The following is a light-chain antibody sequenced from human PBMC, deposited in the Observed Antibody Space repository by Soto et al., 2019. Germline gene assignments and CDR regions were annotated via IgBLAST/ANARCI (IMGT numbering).Light chain of an antibody. Sequence: IAMTQSPDTLSVSPGDGATLSSRTRQGVRSDLAWYQQKAVQSPRRLIYGASTRAAETPSRFSGSGSETEFTLTISSLQSEEFAVYYCQQYSKWPLTFGGGTKV. V-gene: IGKV3-15*01. CDR2: GAS. CDR1: QGVRSD. J-gene: IGKJ4*01. CDR3: QQYSKWPLT.